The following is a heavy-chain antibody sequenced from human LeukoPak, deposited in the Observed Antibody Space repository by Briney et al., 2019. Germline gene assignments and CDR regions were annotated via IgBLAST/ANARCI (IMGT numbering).Heavy chain of an antibody. V-gene: IGHV1-2*02. Sequence: GASVKVSCKASGYTFTGYYMHWVRQAPGQGLEWMGWINPNSGGTNYAQKFQGRVTMTRDTSISTAYMELSRLRSDDTAVYYCARVPDTAMEIAFDYWGQGTLVTVSS. CDR3: ARVPDTAMEIAFDY. J-gene: IGHJ4*02. CDR1: GYTFTGYY. D-gene: IGHD5-18*01. CDR2: INPNSGGT.